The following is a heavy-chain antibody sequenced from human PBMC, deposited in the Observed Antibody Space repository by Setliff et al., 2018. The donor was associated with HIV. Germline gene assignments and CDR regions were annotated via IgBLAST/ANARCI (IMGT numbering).Heavy chain of an antibody. Sequence: SGPTLVNPTQPLTLTCTFSGLSLSTSGVGVGWIRQPPGKALECLALIYWNDDKRYSPSLKSRLTITKDTSKNRVVLTMTNMDPVDTATYYCVHRHPHYYDSSGPKRAFDPWGQGTLVTVSS. D-gene: IGHD3-22*01. CDR3: VHRHPHYYDSSGPKRAFDP. CDR2: IYWNDDK. CDR1: GLSLSTSGVG. V-gene: IGHV2-5*01. J-gene: IGHJ5*02.